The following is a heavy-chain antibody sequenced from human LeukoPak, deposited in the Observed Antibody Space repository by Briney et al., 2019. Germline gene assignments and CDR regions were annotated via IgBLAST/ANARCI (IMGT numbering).Heavy chain of an antibody. CDR3: ARVQYNGFDY. CDR1: GFTFSSYS. J-gene: IGHJ4*02. CDR2: ISSSSSYI. Sequence: GGSLRLSCAAPGFTFSSYSMNWVRQAPGKGLEWVSSISSSSSYIYYADSVKGRFTISRDNAKNSLYLQMNSLRPEDTAVYYCARVQYNGFDYWGQGTLVTVSS. V-gene: IGHV3-21*01. D-gene: IGHD1-1*01.